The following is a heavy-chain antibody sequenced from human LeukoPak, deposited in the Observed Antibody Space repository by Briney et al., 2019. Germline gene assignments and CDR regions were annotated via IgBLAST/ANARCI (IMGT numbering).Heavy chain of an antibody. CDR2: MNPNSGNT. CDR1: GYTFTSYD. CDR3: AVIWFGGLFPPGYYYMDV. Sequence: ASVKVSCKASGYTFTSYDINWVRQATGQGLEWMGWMNPNSGNTGYAQKFQGRVTMTRNTSISTAYMELSSLRSEDTAVYYCAVIWFGGLFPPGYYYMDVWGKGTTVTVSS. J-gene: IGHJ6*03. D-gene: IGHD3-10*01. V-gene: IGHV1-8*01.